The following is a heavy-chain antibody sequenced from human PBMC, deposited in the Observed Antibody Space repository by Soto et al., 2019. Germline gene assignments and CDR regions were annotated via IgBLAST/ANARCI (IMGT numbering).Heavy chain of an antibody. J-gene: IGHJ3*02. D-gene: IGHD3-9*01. Sequence: PGRSLRLSCAASGFTFSSYAMSWVRQAPGKGLEWVSAISGSGGSTYYADSVKGRFTISRDNSKNTLYLQMNSLRAEDTAVYYCAKSPRLILTGYYDAFDIWGQGTMVTVSS. CDR2: ISGSGGST. CDR1: GFTFSSYA. CDR3: AKSPRLILTGYYDAFDI. V-gene: IGHV3-23*01.